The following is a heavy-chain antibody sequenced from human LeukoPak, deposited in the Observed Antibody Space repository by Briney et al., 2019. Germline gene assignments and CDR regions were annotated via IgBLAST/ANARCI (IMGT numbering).Heavy chain of an antibody. D-gene: IGHD6-13*01. CDR2: ISYDGSNK. V-gene: IGHV3-30*18. CDR1: GFTFSSYG. CDR3: AKMGGSSSVSDY. Sequence: GRSLRLSCAASGFTFSSYGMHWVRQAPGKGLEWVAVISYDGSNKYYADSVKGRFTISRDNSKNTLYLQMNSLRAEDTAVYYCAKMGGSSSVSDYWGQGTLVTVSS. J-gene: IGHJ4*02.